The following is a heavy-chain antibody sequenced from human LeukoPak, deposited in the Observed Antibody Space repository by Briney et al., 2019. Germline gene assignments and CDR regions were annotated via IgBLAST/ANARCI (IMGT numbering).Heavy chain of an antibody. Sequence: GGSLRLSCAASGFTFSSYAMSWVRQAPGKGLEWVSAISGSGGSTYYADSVKGRFTISRDNSENTLYLQMNSLRAEDTAVYYCAKGNSSGYTYFDYWGQGTLVTVSS. CDR3: AKGNSSGYTYFDY. J-gene: IGHJ4*02. V-gene: IGHV3-23*01. CDR1: GFTFSSYA. D-gene: IGHD3-22*01. CDR2: ISGSGGST.